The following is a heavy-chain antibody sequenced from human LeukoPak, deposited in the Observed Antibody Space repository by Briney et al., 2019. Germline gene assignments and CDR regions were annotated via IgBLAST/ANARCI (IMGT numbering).Heavy chain of an antibody. J-gene: IGHJ4*02. CDR1: GAAFTKYG. CDR2: ISRSGDIT. Sequence: PGGSLRLSCAASGAAFTKYGKKWVRQAAGAGLEYISGISRSGDITHYADSVKGRFTISRDNVQNTLYLQMNSLRADDTPLNCGATAGFYYWAPGTQVTVSS. CDR3: ATAGFYY. V-gene: IGHV3-23*01.